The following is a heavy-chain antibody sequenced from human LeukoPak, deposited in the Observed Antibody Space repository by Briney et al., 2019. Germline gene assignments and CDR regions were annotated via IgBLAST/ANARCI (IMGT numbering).Heavy chain of an antibody. Sequence: SETLSLTCTVSGGSLSSSSYSWDWIRQPPGKGLEWIVSFYYSGNTDYNPSLKSRLTISVDTSKNQFSLKLSSVTAADTAVYYCARHAYYYDRSGSYEAFDIWGQGTMVTVSS. CDR2: FYYSGNT. D-gene: IGHD3-22*01. V-gene: IGHV4-39*01. J-gene: IGHJ3*02. CDR1: GGSLSSSSYS. CDR3: ARHAYYYDRSGSYEAFDI.